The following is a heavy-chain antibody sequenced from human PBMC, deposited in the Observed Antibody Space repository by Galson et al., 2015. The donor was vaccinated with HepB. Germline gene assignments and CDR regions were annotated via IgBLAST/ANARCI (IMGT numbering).Heavy chain of an antibody. CDR2: ISYDGNIQ. J-gene: IGHJ3*02. V-gene: IGHV3-30-3*01. CDR1: EFTFSSYE. D-gene: IGHD3-22*01. Sequence: SLRLSCAASEFTFSSYEIHWVRQAPGKGLEWVAVISYDGNIQYYADSVKGRFTISRDNSKNILNLQMSSLRADDTAVYYCARDWETSGYVMGAFDIWGQGTMVTVSS. CDR3: ARDWETSGYVMGAFDI.